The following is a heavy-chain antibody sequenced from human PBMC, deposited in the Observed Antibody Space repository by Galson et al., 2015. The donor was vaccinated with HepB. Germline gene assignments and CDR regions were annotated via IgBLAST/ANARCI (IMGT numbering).Heavy chain of an antibody. V-gene: IGHV3-9*01. CDR1: GFTFDDYA. CDR3: AKDIVSSWSMDV. D-gene: IGHD6-13*01. CDR2: ISWNSGSI. Sequence: SLRLSCAASGFTFDDYAMHWVRQAPGKGLEWVSGISWNSGSIGYADSVKGRFTISRDNAKNSLYLQMNSLRAEDTALYYCAKDIVSSWSMDVWGKGTTVTVSS. J-gene: IGHJ6*03.